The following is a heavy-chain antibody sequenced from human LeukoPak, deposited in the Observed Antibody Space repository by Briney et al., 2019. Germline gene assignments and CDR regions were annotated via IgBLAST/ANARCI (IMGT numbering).Heavy chain of an antibody. CDR2: YHSNGGST. V-gene: IGHV3-64D*06. Sequence: ARGSLRLSCSASGFTFSSYAMHWVRQAPGKGLEYVSAYHSNGGSTYYADSVKGRFTISRDNSKNTLYLQMSSLRAEDTAVYYCVRGDYYDSSGYYYRYFQHWGQGTLVTVSS. D-gene: IGHD3-22*01. J-gene: IGHJ1*01. CDR3: VRGDYYDSSGYYYRYFQH. CDR1: GFTFSSYA.